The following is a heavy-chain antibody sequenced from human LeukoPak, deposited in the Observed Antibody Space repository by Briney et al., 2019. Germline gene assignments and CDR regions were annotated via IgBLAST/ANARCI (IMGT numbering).Heavy chain of an antibody. Sequence: PSETLSLTCTVSGGSLNNHYWSCIRQPAGKALEWIGRIYTRGSTNYNPSLKSRVTMSVDTSKNQFSLKLSSVTAADTAVYYCARGRYCSADICSGGDAFDIWGQGTMVSVSS. J-gene: IGHJ3*02. D-gene: IGHD2-15*01. CDR2: IYTRGST. V-gene: IGHV4-4*07. CDR3: ARGRYCSADICSGGDAFDI. CDR1: GGSLNNHY.